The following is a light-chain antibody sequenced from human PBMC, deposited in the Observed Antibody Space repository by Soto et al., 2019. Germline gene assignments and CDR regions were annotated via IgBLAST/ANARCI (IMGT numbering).Light chain of an antibody. J-gene: IGKJ5*01. Sequence: ENVLTQSPGTLSLSPGERATLSCRASQTVSSYLTWYQQRPGQAPRLLIYGASKRATGIPDRFSGSGSGTDFTLTISTLEPDDLALYYCQQYGTSPITFGQGTRLEIK. CDR2: GAS. V-gene: IGKV3-20*01. CDR1: QTVSSY. CDR3: QQYGTSPIT.